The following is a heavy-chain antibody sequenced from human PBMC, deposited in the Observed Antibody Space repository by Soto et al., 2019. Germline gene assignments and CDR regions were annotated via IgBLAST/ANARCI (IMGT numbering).Heavy chain of an antibody. CDR2: ALNDGSSK. Sequence: QVQLVESGGRVAQPGRSLRLSCVGSGFTFRTSGMHWVRQAPGKGLEWVAVALNDGSSKFYADSVKGRFTISRDDSKNTLYLEMNRLRAEDTAVYYCVKDVGIAVAPDSWGPGTLVTVSA. J-gene: IGHJ4*02. CDR1: GFTFRTSG. CDR3: VKDVGIAVAPDS. V-gene: IGHV3-30*18. D-gene: IGHD6-19*01.